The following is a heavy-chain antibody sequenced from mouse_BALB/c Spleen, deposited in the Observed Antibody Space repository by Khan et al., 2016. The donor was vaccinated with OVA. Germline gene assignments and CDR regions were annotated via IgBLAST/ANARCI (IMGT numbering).Heavy chain of an antibody. CDR2: INPTSGYT. J-gene: IGHJ2*01. V-gene: IGHV1-7*01. CDR3: TRDRIEY. Sequence: QVQLKQSGAELAKPGASVKMSCKASGYTFTTYWMHWVKQRPGQGLQWIGYINPTSGYTDYNEKFKDRATFSADTSSSTAYMQLSSLTSEDSAVYYCTRDRIEYWGQGTTLTVSS. CDR1: GYTFTTYW.